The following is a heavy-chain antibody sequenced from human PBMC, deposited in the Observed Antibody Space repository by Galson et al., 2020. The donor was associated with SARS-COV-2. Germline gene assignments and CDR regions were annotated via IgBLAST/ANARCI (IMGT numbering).Heavy chain of an antibody. CDR1: GGTFTSYT. D-gene: IGHD2-15*01. CDR2: DIPLIGSS. J-gene: IGHJ4*02. Sequence: SVKVSCNASGGTFTSYTISWVRQAPGQRLEWMGGDIPLIGSSNYAQNFQGRVTITTDKSTTTAYMELSSLRSEDTAIYYCARVIRYCGGGSCYSFDACGQGTLVTVAS. V-gene: IGHV1-69*16. CDR3: ARVIRYCGGGSCYSFDA.